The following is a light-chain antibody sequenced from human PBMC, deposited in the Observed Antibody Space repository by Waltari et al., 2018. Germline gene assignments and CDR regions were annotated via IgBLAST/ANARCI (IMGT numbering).Light chain of an antibody. J-gene: IGLJ3*02. CDR1: SSDVGSYNL. CDR3: CSYAGSSTSWV. V-gene: IGLV2-23*01. CDR2: EGS. Sequence: QSALTQPASVSGSPGQSLTISCTGTSSDVGSYNLVSWYQQHPGKAPKLMIYEGSKRPSGFAHRFSGSKSGNTASLTISGLQAEDEADYYCCSYAGSSTSWVFGGGTKLTVL.